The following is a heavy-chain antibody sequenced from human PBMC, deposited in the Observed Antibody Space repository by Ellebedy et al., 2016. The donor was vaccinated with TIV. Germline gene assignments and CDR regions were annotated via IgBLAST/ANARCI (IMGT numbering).Heavy chain of an antibody. CDR2: INPNSGDT. D-gene: IGHD6-19*01. V-gene: IGHV1-2*02. Sequence: AASVKVSCKASGYTFTGHYIHWVRQAPGQGLEWVGWINPNSGDTKYAQQFQGRVTMTRDTSITTADMELSRLISGDTAVYYCARDSNSGWNLDYWGQGTLVTVSS. CDR3: ARDSNSGWNLDY. J-gene: IGHJ4*02. CDR1: GYTFTGHY.